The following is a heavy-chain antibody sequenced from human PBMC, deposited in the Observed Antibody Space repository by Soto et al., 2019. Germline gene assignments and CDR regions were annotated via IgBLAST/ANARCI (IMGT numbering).Heavy chain of an antibody. CDR2: ISYDGSNK. CDR1: GFTFSNYG. CDR3: ARVDYDFWSGSSPSNYGMDV. Sequence: GGSLSLSCVASGFTFSNYGMHWVRQAPGKGLEWVAVISYDGSNKYYADSVKGRFTISRDNSKNTLYLQMTSLRTEDTAVYYCARVDYDFWSGSSPSNYGMDVWAKGPRSPSP. J-gene: IGHJ6*02. V-gene: IGHV3-30*03. D-gene: IGHD3-3*01.